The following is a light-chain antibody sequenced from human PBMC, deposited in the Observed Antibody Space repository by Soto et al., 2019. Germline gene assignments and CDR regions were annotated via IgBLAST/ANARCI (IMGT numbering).Light chain of an antibody. Sequence: EIVLTQSPGTLSLSPGERATLSCRAGQSVTSNYLAWYQQKPGQAPRLLIYGASSRATGISDRFSGSGSGTDFTLTISRLEPEDFAVYYCQQYIRSPRTFGQGTKVEIK. CDR1: QSVTSNY. V-gene: IGKV3-20*01. CDR3: QQYIRSPRT. CDR2: GAS. J-gene: IGKJ1*01.